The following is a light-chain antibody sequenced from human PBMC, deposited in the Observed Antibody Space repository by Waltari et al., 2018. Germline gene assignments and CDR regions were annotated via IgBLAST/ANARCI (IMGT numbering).Light chain of an antibody. CDR2: GNS. CDR1: SSNIGAGYD. Sequence: QSVLTPPPSVSGAPGPRVTISCTGISSNIGAGYDVHWYQQLPGTAPKLLIYGNSNRPSGVPDRFSGSKSGTSASLAITGLQAEDEADYYCQSYDSSLSVVFGGGTKLTVL. CDR3: QSYDSSLSVV. J-gene: IGLJ2*01. V-gene: IGLV1-40*01.